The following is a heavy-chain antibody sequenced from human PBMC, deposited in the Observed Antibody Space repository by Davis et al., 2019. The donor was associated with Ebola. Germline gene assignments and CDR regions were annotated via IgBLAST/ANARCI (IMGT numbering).Heavy chain of an antibody. J-gene: IGHJ4*02. Sequence: SETLSLTCTVSGGSISSSSYYWGWIRQPPGKGLEWIGSIYYSGSTYYNPSLKSRVTISVDKSKNQFSLKLSSVTAADTAVYYCTTGEYYDFWSGSTFDYWGQGTLVTVSS. V-gene: IGHV4-39*07. D-gene: IGHD3-3*01. CDR2: IYYSGST. CDR3: TTGEYYDFWSGSTFDY. CDR1: GGSISSSSYY.